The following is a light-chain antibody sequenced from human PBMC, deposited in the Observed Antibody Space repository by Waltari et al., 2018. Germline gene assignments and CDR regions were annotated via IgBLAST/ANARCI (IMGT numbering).Light chain of an antibody. CDR3: QQSYSTPRT. CDR2: AAS. V-gene: IGKV1-39*01. CDR1: QSISSY. J-gene: IGKJ1*01. Sequence: DIQMPQSPSSLSASVGARVTITCRARQSISSYLNWYQQKPGKDPKLLIYAASSLQSGVPSRFSGSGSGTDFTLTISSLQPEDFATYYCQQSYSTPRTFGQGTKVEIK.